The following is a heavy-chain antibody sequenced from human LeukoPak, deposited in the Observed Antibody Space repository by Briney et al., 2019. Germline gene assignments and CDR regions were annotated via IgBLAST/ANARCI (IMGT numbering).Heavy chain of an antibody. D-gene: IGHD3-10*01. Sequence: PGGSPRLSCAASGFSFRDYELYWVRQAPGKGLEWASYISSGGTTIKYADSVKGQFTVSRDDAEMSLYLSMDSLRIEDTALYYCGAGRQFVGAFDIWGQGTLVTVSS. CDR1: GFSFRDYE. CDR3: GAGRQFVGAFDI. J-gene: IGHJ3*02. V-gene: IGHV3-48*03. CDR2: ISSGGTTI.